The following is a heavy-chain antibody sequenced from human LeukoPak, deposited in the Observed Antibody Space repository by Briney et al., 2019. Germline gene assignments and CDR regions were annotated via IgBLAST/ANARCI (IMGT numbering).Heavy chain of an antibody. CDR2: INHSGST. D-gene: IGHD1-26*01. CDR3: ARGSAATDAFDI. CDR1: GGSFSGYY. V-gene: IGHV4-34*01. Sequence: SETLSLTCAVYGGSFSGYYWSWIRQPPGKGLEWIGEINHSGSTNYNPSLKSRVTMSVDTSKNQFSLKLSSVTAADTAVYYYARGSAATDAFDIWGQGTMVTVSS. J-gene: IGHJ3*02.